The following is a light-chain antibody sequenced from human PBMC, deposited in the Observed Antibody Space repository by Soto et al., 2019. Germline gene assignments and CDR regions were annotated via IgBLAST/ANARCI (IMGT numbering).Light chain of an antibody. CDR2: DVS. CDR3: CSYAGDFYV. Sequence: QSVLTQPRSVSGSPGQSVAISCTGTTSDVGGYDYVSWHQQHPGKAPELIIFDVSKRPSGVPDRFSGSKSGNTASLTISGLQPADDADYFCCSYAGDFYVFGSGTKVPVL. V-gene: IGLV2-11*01. J-gene: IGLJ1*01. CDR1: TSDVGGYDY.